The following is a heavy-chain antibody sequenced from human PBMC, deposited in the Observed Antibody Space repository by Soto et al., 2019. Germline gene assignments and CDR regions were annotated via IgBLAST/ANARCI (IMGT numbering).Heavy chain of an antibody. CDR1: GFTFSGYA. CDR3: ARDGGFDC. V-gene: IGHV3-30-3*01. Sequence: QEQLVESGGGVVQPGRSLRLSCAASGFTFSGYAMHWVRQAPGKGLEWVALISYDGSKKYYSDSMKGRFTISRDNSRDTLYLQMNSLRPEDTAIYYSARDGGFDCWGQGTLVTVSS. CDR2: ISYDGSKK. J-gene: IGHJ4*02. D-gene: IGHD3-16*01.